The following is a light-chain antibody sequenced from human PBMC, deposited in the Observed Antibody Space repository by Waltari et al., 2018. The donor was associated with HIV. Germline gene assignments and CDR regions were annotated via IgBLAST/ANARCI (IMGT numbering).Light chain of an antibody. CDR2: RNH. Sequence: QSVLTQPPSGSGTPGQRVTISCSGSSSNIGNNYVNWYQQLSGTAPQLLIYRNHHRPSGVPDRCSGSTSGTSASLASSGLQSEDEADYYCAAWDDSLSGPVFGGGTKLTVL. J-gene: IGLJ3*02. CDR3: AAWDDSLSGPV. CDR1: SSNIGNNY. V-gene: IGLV1-47*01.